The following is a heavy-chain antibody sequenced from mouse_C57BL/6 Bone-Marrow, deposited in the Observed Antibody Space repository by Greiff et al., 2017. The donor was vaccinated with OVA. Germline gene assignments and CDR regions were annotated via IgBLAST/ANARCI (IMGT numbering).Heavy chain of an antibody. CDR3: AREGDYYGSNYYFDY. D-gene: IGHD1-1*01. Sequence: VQLQQSGAELARPGASVKLSCKASGYTFTSYGISWVKQRTGQGLEWIGEIYPRRGNTYYNEKFKGKATLTADKASSTAYMELRSLTSEDSAVYFCAREGDYYGSNYYFDYWGQGTTLTVSS. CDR1: GYTFTSYG. CDR2: IYPRRGNT. J-gene: IGHJ2*01. V-gene: IGHV1-81*01.